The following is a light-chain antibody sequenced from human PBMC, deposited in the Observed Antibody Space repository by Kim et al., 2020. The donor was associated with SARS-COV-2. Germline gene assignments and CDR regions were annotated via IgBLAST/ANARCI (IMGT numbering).Light chain of an antibody. CDR1: GSDVGTYNL. CDR2: EVS. CDR3: CSYARSRV. Sequence: QSALTQPASVSGSPGQSITISCTGTGSDVGTYNLVSWYQQHPGEAPKLIIYEVSKRPSGVSDRFSGSKSGNMASLTISGLQADEEADYYCCSYARSRVFGGGTQLTVL. V-gene: IGLV2-23*02. J-gene: IGLJ2*01.